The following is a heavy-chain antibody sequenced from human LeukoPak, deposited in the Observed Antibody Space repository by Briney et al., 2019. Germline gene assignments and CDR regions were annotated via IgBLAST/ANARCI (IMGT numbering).Heavy chain of an antibody. J-gene: IGHJ4*02. D-gene: IGHD3-10*01. CDR3: VKLVGVGELFWGHFLEDF. Sequence: GGSLRLSCVVSGFTFSSYAMSWVRQAPGKGLEWVSAISGSGDSTYYADSVKGRFTISRDNSKNTLYLQMNSLRAEDTAVYYCVKLVGVGELFWGHFLEDFWGQGTLVTVSS. CDR1: GFTFSSYA. V-gene: IGHV3-23*01. CDR2: ISGSGDST.